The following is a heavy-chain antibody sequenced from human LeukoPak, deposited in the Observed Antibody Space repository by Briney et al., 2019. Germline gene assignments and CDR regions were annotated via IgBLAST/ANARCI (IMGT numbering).Heavy chain of an antibody. V-gene: IGHV4-59*01. CDR3: ARDSDYGDYDFGY. Sequence: SETLSLTCTVSGGSISSYYWSWIRQPPGKGLEWIGYIYYSGSTNYNPSLKSRVTISVDTSKNQFSLKLSSVTAADTAVYYCARDSDYGDYDFGYWGQGTLVTVSS. D-gene: IGHD4-17*01. CDR2: IYYSGST. J-gene: IGHJ4*02. CDR1: GGSISSYY.